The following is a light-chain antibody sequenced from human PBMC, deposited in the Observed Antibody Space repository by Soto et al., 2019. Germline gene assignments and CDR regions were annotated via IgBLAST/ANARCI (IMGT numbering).Light chain of an antibody. CDR2: EVS. V-gene: IGLV2-8*01. Sequence: QSALTQRPSASGSPGQSVTISCTGTSSDVGGYNYVSWYQQHPGKAPKLMIYEVSKRPSGVPDRFSGSKSGNTASLTVSGLQAEDEADYYCSSYAGSTPYVFGTGTKVTVL. CDR1: SSDVGGYNY. CDR3: SSYAGSTPYV. J-gene: IGLJ1*01.